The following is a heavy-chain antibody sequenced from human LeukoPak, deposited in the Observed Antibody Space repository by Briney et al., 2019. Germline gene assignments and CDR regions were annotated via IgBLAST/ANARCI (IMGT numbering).Heavy chain of an antibody. Sequence: GGSLRLSCAASGFTFSSYGMHWVRQAPGKGLEWVAVISYDGSNKYYADSVKGRFTISRDNSKNTLYLQMNSLRAEDTAVYYCAKDLAYCGGDCYLRRWANYYYGMDVWGQGTTVTVSS. CDR2: ISYDGSNK. V-gene: IGHV3-30*18. CDR3: AKDLAYCGGDCYLRRWANYYYGMDV. CDR1: GFTFSSYG. D-gene: IGHD2-21*02. J-gene: IGHJ6*02.